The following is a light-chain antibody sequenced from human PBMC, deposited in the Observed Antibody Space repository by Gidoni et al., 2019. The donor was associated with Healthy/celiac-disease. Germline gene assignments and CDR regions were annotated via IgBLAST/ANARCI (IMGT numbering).Light chain of an antibody. CDR2: DAS. Sequence: DTQMNQSPSSLSASVGDRVTITCQASQDISNYLTWYQQKPGKAPKLLIYDASNLETGVPSRFSGSGSVTDFTFTISSLQPEDIATYYCQQYDNLPITFGQGTRLEIK. CDR3: QQYDNLPIT. J-gene: IGKJ5*01. CDR1: QDISNY. V-gene: IGKV1-33*01.